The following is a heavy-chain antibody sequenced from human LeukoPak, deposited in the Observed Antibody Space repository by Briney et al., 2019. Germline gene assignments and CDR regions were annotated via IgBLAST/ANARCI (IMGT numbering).Heavy chain of an antibody. V-gene: IGHV1-2*06. CDR1: GYTFTGYY. CDR2: INPNSGGT. J-gene: IGHJ4*02. CDR3: ATAPMDTAMVHNDFDY. D-gene: IGHD5-18*01. Sequence: GASVKVSCKASGYTFTGYYLHWVRQAPGQGLEWMGRINPNSGGTNYAQKFQGRVTMTRDTSISTAYMELSRLRSDDTAVYYCATAPMDTAMVHNDFDYWGQGTLVTVSS.